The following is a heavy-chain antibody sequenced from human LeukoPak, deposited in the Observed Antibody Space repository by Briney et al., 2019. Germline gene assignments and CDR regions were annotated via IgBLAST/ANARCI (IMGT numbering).Heavy chain of an antibody. D-gene: IGHD1-26*01. CDR3: AIGGALGDRTYYSAL. CDR1: GVTFSSYA. Sequence: AGGSLRLSCAASGVTFSSYAMNWVRQAPGKGLEWVAVIWYDGSNKYYADSVKGRFTISRDNSKNTLYLQMNSLGAEDTAVYYCAIGGALGDRTYYSALGGQGILVTVSS. J-gene: IGHJ4*02. V-gene: IGHV3-33*01. CDR2: IWYDGSNK.